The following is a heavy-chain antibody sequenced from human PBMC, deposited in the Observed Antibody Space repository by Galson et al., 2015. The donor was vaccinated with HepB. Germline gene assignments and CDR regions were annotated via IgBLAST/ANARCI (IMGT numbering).Heavy chain of an antibody. Sequence: SLRLSCAASGFTFSDYYMSWIRQAPGKGLEWVSFISKSSTAIYYADSVKGRFTISRDNAKNSLYLQMRSLRVEDAAMYYCVRGNWDAVWGSFDPWGQGTLVTVSS. CDR2: ISKSSTAI. D-gene: IGHD1-20*01. V-gene: IGHV3-11*01. J-gene: IGHJ5*02. CDR3: VRGNWDAVWGSFDP. CDR1: GFTFSDYY.